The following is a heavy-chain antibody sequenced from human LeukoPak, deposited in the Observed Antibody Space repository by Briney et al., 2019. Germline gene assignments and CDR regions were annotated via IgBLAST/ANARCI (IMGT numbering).Heavy chain of an antibody. CDR1: GFTFSSYW. V-gene: IGHV3-7*01. J-gene: IGHJ6*03. CDR3: ARGMSGYYYYMDV. CDR2: IKQDGSEK. Sequence: GGSLRLSCAASGFTFSSYWMSWVRQAPGKGLEWVANIKQDGSEKYYVDSVKGRFTISRDNAKNSLYLQMNSLRAEDTAVYYCARGMSGYYYYMDVWGKGTTVTVSS.